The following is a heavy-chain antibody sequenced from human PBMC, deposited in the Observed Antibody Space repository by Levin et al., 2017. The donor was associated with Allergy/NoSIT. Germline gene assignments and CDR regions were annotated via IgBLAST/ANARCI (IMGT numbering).Heavy chain of an antibody. CDR2: IYYSGST. Sequence: PSETLSLTCTVSGGSISSYYWSWIRQPPGKGLEWIGYIYYSGSTNYNPSLKSRVTISVDTSKNQFSLKLSSVTAADTAVYYCASSFGRRGYSYGYADYWGQGTLVTVSS. D-gene: IGHD5-18*01. CDR1: GGSISSYY. V-gene: IGHV4-59*01. CDR3: ASSFGRRGYSYGYADY. J-gene: IGHJ4*02.